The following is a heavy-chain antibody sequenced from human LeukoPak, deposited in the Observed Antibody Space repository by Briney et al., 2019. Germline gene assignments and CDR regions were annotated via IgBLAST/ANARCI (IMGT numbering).Heavy chain of an antibody. V-gene: IGHV4-34*01. CDR1: GGSFSGSY. J-gene: IGHJ4*02. CDR2: INHSGST. CDR3: ARSRIVGATTPLIY. Sequence: SETLSLTCAVHGGSFSGSYWSWIRQPPGKGLECIGEINHSGSTNYNPSLKSRVTISVDTSKNQFSLKLSSVTAADTAVYYCARSRIVGATTPLIYWGQGTLVSVSS. D-gene: IGHD1-26*01.